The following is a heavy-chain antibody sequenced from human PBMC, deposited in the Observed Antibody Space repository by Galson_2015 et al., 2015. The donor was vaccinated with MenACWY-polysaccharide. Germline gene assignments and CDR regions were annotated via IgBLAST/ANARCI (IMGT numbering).Heavy chain of an antibody. Sequence: ETLSLTCAVSGYSTSSGYYWGRIRQPPGKGLEWIGSIYHSGSTYYNPSLKSRVTISVDTSKNQFSLNLSSVTAADTAVYYCARVEKYSGSYYILHWGQGTLVTVSS. CDR2: IYHSGST. CDR1: GYSTSSGYY. CDR3: ARVEKYSGSYYILH. D-gene: IGHD1-26*01. J-gene: IGHJ4*02. V-gene: IGHV4-38-2*01.